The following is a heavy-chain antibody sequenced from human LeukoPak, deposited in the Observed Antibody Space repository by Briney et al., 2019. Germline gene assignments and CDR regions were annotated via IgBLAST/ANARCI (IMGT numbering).Heavy chain of an antibody. CDR2: INPNSGGT. CDR3: ARDPLVVPAAPEYNWFDP. V-gene: IGHV1-2*06. J-gene: IGHJ5*02. D-gene: IGHD2-2*01. Sequence: ASVTVSCKASGYTFTGYYMHWVRQAPGQGLEWMGRINPNSGGTNYAQKFQGRVTMTRDTSISTAYMELSRLRSDDTAVYYCARDPLVVPAAPEYNWFDPWGQGTLVTVSS. CDR1: GYTFTGYY.